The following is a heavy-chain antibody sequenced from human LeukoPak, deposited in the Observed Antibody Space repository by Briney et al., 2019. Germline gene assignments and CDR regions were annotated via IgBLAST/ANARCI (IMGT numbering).Heavy chain of an antibody. Sequence: KPSETLSLTCTVSGGSISSRSYYWGWVRQPPGEGLEWIASVGYSGSSYYTLSLKSRVTISVDTSKNQFSLKLSSVTAADTAVYYCASQPREQLVLSAPIDYWGQGTLVTVSS. D-gene: IGHD6-13*01. CDR1: GGSISSRSYY. CDR2: VGYSGSS. J-gene: IGHJ4*02. V-gene: IGHV4-39*01. CDR3: ASQPREQLVLSAPIDY.